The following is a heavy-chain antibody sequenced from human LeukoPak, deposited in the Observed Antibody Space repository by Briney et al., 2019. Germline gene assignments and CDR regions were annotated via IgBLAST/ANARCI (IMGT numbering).Heavy chain of an antibody. V-gene: IGHV3-49*03. CDR1: GYTFGDYA. J-gene: IGHJ3*02. D-gene: IGHD3-22*01. CDR2: IRSKAYGGTT. Sequence: SGGSLRLSCTASGYTFGDYAMSWFRQAPGKGLEWVGFIRSKAYGGTTEYAASVKGRFTISRDDSKSIAYLQMNSLKTEDTAVYYCTRGEMIGTEVGAFDIWGQGTMVTVSS. CDR3: TRGEMIGTEVGAFDI.